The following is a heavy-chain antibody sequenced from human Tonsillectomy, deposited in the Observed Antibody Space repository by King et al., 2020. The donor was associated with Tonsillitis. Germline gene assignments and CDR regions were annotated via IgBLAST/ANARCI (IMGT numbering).Heavy chain of an antibody. CDR2: VYYSGST. CDR3: AKGAATPGTGMVWFDP. Sequence: QLQESGPGLVKPSQTLSLTCTVSGGSISSGGYYWSWIRQHPGKGLEWIGYVYYSGSTYYNPSLKSRVTVSVDTPKNQFSLTVRSVTAADTAVYYCAKGAATPGTGMVWFDPWGQGTLVTVSS. V-gene: IGHV4-31*03. J-gene: IGHJ5*02. CDR1: GGSISSGGYY. D-gene: IGHD3-10*01.